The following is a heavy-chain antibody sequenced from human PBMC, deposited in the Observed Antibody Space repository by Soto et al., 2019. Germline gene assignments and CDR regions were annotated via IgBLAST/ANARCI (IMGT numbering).Heavy chain of an antibody. J-gene: IGHJ5*02. D-gene: IGHD2-15*01. V-gene: IGHV3-23*01. CDR1: GFNFRNYA. Sequence: EVQLLASGGGLVQPGGSLRLSCAACGFNFRNYAMCWVRQAPGKGLEWVSAVHGNGGGTYYADSVKGPFTVSRDDSKDTLDLQLSILRVDDTAVYYWAKDAVALNGGCDWFDPWGQGTLVTVSS. CDR3: AKDAVALNGGCDWFDP. CDR2: VHGNGGGT.